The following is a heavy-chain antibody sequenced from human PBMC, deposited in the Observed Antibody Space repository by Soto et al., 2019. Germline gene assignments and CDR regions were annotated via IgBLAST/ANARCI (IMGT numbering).Heavy chain of an antibody. CDR1: GFTFSSYA. J-gene: IGHJ4*02. D-gene: IGHD3-22*01. CDR2: ISGSGGST. CDR3: AKDHTYYDSSGYYVH. Sequence: EVQLLESGGGLVQPGGSLRLSCAASGFTFSSYAMSWVRQAPGKGLEWVSAISGSGGSTYYADSVKGRFTISRDNSKNTLYLQMNILRAEDTAVYYCAKDHTYYDSSGYYVHWGQGTLVTVSS. V-gene: IGHV3-23*01.